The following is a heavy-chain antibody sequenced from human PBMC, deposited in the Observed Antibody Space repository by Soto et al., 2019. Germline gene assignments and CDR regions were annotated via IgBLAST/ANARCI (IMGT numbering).Heavy chain of an antibody. V-gene: IGHV3-23*01. J-gene: IGHJ4*02. CDR1: GITLSSHA. D-gene: IGHD1-1*01. CDR2: ISENGGVT. Sequence: PGGSLRLSCAASGITLSSHAMTWVRQAPGKGLEWVSTISENGGVTYYADSVKGRFTISRDNSRNTLYLQMNNLRAEDTAVYYCVPGSSGTRGEDSWGPGALVTVSS. CDR3: VPGSSGTRGEDS.